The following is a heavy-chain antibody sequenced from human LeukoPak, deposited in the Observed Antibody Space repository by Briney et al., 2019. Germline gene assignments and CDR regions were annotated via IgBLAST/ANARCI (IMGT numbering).Heavy chain of an antibody. CDR3: ARGASVLLWFGEFENWFDP. V-gene: IGHV1-2*02. J-gene: IGHJ5*02. CDR2: INPNSGGT. CDR1: GYTFTGYY. D-gene: IGHD3-10*01. Sequence: ASVKVSCKASGYTFTGYYMHWVRQAPGQGLEWMGWINPNSGGTNYAQKFQGRVTMTRDTSISTAYMELSRLRSDDTAVYYCARGASVLLWFGEFENWFDPWGQGTLVTVSS.